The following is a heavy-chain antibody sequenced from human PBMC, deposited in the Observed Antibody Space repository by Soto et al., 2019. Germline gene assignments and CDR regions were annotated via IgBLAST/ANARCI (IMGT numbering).Heavy chain of an antibody. V-gene: IGHV4-59*01. Sequence: SETLSLTCAVYGGSFSSYYWSWIRQPPGKTLEWIGYIYYSGSTNYNPSLKSRVTISVDTSKNQFSLKLSSVTAADTAVYYCARVPVLRYFDWSLDLWGQGTLVTVSS. J-gene: IGHJ5*02. CDR1: GGSFSSYY. CDR2: IYYSGST. CDR3: ARVPVLRYFDWSLDL. D-gene: IGHD3-9*01.